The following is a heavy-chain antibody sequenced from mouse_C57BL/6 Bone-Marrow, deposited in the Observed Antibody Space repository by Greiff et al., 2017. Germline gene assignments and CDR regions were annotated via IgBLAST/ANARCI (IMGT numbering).Heavy chain of an antibody. CDR2: IDPSDSYT. D-gene: IGHD1-1*01. CDR1: GYTFTSYW. V-gene: IGHV1-69*01. J-gene: IGHJ1*03. CDR3: ARGYYYGSSSNWYFDV. Sequence: VQLQQPGAELVMPGASVKLSCKASGYTFTSYWMHWVKQRPGQGLEWIGEIDPSDSYTNYNQKFKGKSTLTVDKSAVTAYMQLCRLTSEDSAVYYCARGYYYGSSSNWYFDVWGTGTTVTVSS.